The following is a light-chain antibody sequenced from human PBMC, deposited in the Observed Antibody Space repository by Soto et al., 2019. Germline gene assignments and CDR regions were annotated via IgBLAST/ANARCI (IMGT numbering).Light chain of an antibody. V-gene: IGKV3-20*01. CDR3: QQYGSSPPYT. CDR2: GAS. J-gene: IGKJ2*01. CDR1: QSVSSSY. Sequence: EIVLTQSPGTLSLSPGERATLSCRASQSVSSSYLAWYQQKPGQAPRLLIYGASSRATGIPDRFSGSGSGTDFTLTIIRLEPEDCAVYYCQQYGSSPPYTFGQGTKREIK.